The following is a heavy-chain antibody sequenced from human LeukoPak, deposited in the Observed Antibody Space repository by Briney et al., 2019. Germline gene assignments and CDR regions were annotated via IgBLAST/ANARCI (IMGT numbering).Heavy chain of an antibody. CDR3: ARVDDFWSGYWD. Sequence: GGSLRLSCAASGFTFSSYSMNWVRQAPGKGLEWVSSISSSSSYIYYAGSVKGRCTISRDNAKNSLYLQMNSLRAEDTAVYYCARVDDFWSGYWDWGQGTLVTVSS. J-gene: IGHJ4*02. CDR2: ISSSSSYI. D-gene: IGHD3-3*01. CDR1: GFTFSSYS. V-gene: IGHV3-21*01.